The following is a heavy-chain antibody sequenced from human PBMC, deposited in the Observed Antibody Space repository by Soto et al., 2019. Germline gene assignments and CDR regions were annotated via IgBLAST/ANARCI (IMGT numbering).Heavy chain of an antibody. J-gene: IGHJ4*02. CDR3: ARGGAPDSYGYIGYFDY. CDR1: GGSISSGDYY. CDR2: IYYSGST. Sequence: PSETLSLTCTVSGGSISSGDYYWSWIRQPPGKGLEWIGYIYYSGSTYYNPSLKSRVTISVDTSKNQFSLKLSSVTAADTAVYYCARGGAPDSYGYIGYFDYWGQGTLVTVSS. D-gene: IGHD5-18*01. V-gene: IGHV4-30-4*01.